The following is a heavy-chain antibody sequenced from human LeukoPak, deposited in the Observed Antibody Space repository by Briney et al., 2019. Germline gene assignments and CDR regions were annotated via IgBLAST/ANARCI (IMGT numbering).Heavy chain of an antibody. CDR2: ISFDGTNK. CDR3: ATDQWKESSWFEFLQY. D-gene: IGHD6-13*01. V-gene: IGHV3-30*03. Sequence: LSLTCAVSGGSISSSNWWSWVRQPPGKGLEWVAVISFDGTNKFYAESVKGRFTISRDNAKNTLYLQMNSLRVEDTAVYYCATDQWKESSWFEFLQYWGPGTLVTVSS. CDR1: GGSISSSN. J-gene: IGHJ1*01.